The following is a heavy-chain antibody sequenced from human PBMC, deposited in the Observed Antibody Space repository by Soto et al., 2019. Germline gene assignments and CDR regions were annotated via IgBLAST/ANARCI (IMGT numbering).Heavy chain of an antibody. CDR1: GGSISSGGYS. Sequence: QLQLQESGSGLVKPSQTLSLTCAVSGGSISSGGYSWSWIRQPPGKGLEWIGYIYHSGSTYYNPPLQSRSTLSVDRSKNQFSLKLSSVTAADTAVYYCAAGGGLPRYYWGQGTLVTVSS. CDR3: AAGGGLPRYY. J-gene: IGHJ4*02. CDR2: IYHSGST. V-gene: IGHV4-30-2*01. D-gene: IGHD5-12*01.